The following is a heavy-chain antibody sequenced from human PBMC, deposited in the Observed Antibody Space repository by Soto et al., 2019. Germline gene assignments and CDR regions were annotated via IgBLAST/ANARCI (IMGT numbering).Heavy chain of an antibody. CDR3: ARVGYYDFWSGTHYYYYYYMDV. D-gene: IGHD3-3*01. CDR2: INSDGSST. V-gene: IGHV3-74*01. J-gene: IGHJ6*03. Sequence: GGSLRLSCAASGFTFSSYWMHWVRQAPGKGLVWVSRINSDGSSTSYADSVKGRFTISRDNAKNTLYLQMNSLRAEDTAVYYCARVGYYDFWSGTHYYYYYYMDVWGKGTTVTVSS. CDR1: GFTFSSYW.